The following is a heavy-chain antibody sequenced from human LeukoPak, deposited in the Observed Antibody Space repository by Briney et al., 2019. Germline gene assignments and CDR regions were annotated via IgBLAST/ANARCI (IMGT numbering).Heavy chain of an antibody. D-gene: IGHD2-2*01. J-gene: IGHJ1*01. CDR3: AKLSPNPYCSSTSCYEYFQH. CDR1: GFTFSSYG. Sequence: GGSLRLSCAASGFTFSSYGMHWVRQAPGKGLEWVAFIRYDGSNKYYADSVKGRFTISRDNSKNTLYLQMNSLRAEDTAVYYCAKLSPNPYCSSTSCYEYFQHWGQGTLVTVSS. CDR2: IRYDGSNK. V-gene: IGHV3-30*02.